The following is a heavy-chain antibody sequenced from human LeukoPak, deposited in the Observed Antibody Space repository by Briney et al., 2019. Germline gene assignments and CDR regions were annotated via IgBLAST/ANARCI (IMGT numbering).Heavy chain of an antibody. Sequence: PSETLSLTCTVSGDSMRRSSDYWGWLRQSPGKGLEWIGEINHSGSTNYNPSLKSRVTISVDTSKNQFSLKLSSVTAADTAVYYCARKRITIFGVSRGFDYWGQGTLVTVSS. V-gene: IGHV4-39*07. CDR1: GDSMRRSSDY. CDR2: INHSGST. D-gene: IGHD3-3*01. CDR3: ARKRITIFGVSRGFDY. J-gene: IGHJ4*02.